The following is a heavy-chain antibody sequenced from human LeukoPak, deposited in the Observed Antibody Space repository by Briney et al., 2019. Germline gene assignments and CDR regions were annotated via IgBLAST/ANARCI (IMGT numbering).Heavy chain of an antibody. D-gene: IGHD3-10*01. V-gene: IGHV4-59*01. J-gene: IGHJ4*02. CDR2: IYYSGNT. CDR3: AREYYYGSGSSFDY. CDR1: GGSISSYY. Sequence: PSETLSLTCTVAGGSISSYYWSWIRQPPGKGLEWIGYIYYSGNTNYNPSLKSRVTISVDTSKNQFSLKLSSVTAADTAVYYCAREYYYGSGSSFDYWGQGTLVTVSS.